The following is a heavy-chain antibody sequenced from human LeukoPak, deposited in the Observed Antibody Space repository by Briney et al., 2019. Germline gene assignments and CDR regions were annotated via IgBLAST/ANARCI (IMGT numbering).Heavy chain of an antibody. V-gene: IGHV3-33*06. CDR2: IWYDGSNK. CDR3: AKEESSYGFSCFDY. CDR1: GFTFSSYG. D-gene: IGHD5-18*01. Sequence: GRSLRLSCAASGFTFSSYGMHWVRQAPGKGLEWVAVIWYDGSNKYYADSVKGRFTISRDNSKNTLYLQMNSLRAEDTAVYDCAKEESSYGFSCFDYWGQGTLVTVSS. J-gene: IGHJ4*02.